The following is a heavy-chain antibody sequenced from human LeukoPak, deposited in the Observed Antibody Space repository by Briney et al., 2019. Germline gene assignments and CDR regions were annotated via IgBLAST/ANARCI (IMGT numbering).Heavy chain of an antibody. Sequence: PGGSLRLSCAASGFTVSGSAMHWVRQASGKGLEWVGRIRGKANSYATAYAASVKGRFTISRDDSKNTAYLQMNSLETEDTAVYYCTSPGGDYYHTSGYDYWGQGTLVTVSS. CDR2: IRGKANSYAT. V-gene: IGHV3-73*01. CDR1: GFTVSGSA. D-gene: IGHD3-22*01. CDR3: TSPGGDYYHTSGYDY. J-gene: IGHJ4*02.